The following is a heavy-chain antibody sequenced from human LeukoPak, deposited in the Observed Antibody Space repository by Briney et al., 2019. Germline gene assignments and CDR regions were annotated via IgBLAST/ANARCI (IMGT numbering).Heavy chain of an antibody. D-gene: IGHD2-2*02. CDR2: ISSSGSTI. J-gene: IGHJ4*02. CDR3: ARTSCSSTSCYRNVHFDY. Sequence: GGSLRLSCAASGFTFSDYYMSWIRQAPGKGLEWVSYISSSGSTIYYADSVKGRFTISRDNAKNSLYLQMNSLRAEDTAVYYCARTSCSSTSCYRNVHFDYWGQGTLVTVSS. CDR1: GFTFSDYY. V-gene: IGHV3-11*01.